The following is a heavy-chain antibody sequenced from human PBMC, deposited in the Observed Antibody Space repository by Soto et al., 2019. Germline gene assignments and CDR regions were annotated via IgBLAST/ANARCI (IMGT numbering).Heavy chain of an antibody. D-gene: IGHD3-22*01. CDR1: GGSISSSSYY. CDR3: AGGDYYHSSGYYFYYYTMDV. V-gene: IGHV4-39*01. J-gene: IGHJ6*02. CDR2: VYYGGST. Sequence: SETLSLTCTVSGGSISSSSYYWGWIRQPPGKGLDWIGDVYYGGSTYYNPSLKSRVTISVETSKSQFSLKLSSVTAADTAVYYCAGGDYYHSSGYYFYYYTMDVWGQGTTVTVSS.